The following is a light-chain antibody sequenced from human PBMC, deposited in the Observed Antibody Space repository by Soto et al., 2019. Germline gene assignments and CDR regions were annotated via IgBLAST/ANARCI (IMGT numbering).Light chain of an antibody. CDR3: QQSYSSSWT. CDR2: AAS. V-gene: IGKV1-39*01. J-gene: IGKJ1*01. Sequence: DIHISHSPSSMSASFGDIVTITCLASQSIGTSLNSYKQKQLKDPKLLIYAASSLQSGVPSRFSGSGSGTAFNLTISGLQPEDSGTSYCQQSYSSSWTFGQGTKVDIK. CDR1: QSIGTS.